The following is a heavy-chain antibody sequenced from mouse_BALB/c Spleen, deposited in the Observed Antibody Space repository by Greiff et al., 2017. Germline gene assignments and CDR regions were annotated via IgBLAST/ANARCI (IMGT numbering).Heavy chain of an antibody. CDR3: AESAYYCNSFAY. D-gene: IGHD2-10*01. CDR2: INPSTGYT. J-gene: IGHJ3*01. CDR1: GYTFTSYW. V-gene: IGHV1-7*01. Sequence: VQLQQSGAELAKPGASVKMSCKASGYTFTSYWMHWVKQRPGQGLEWIGYINPSTGYTEYNQKFKDKATLTADKSSSTAYMQLSSLTSEDSAVYYCAESAYYCNSFAYWGQGTLVTVSA.